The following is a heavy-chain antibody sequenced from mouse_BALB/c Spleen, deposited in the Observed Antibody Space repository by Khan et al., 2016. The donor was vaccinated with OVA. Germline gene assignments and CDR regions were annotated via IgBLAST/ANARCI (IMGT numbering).Heavy chain of an antibody. J-gene: IGHJ3*01. CDR2: INPSTDYT. Sequence: QVQLQQSGAELAKPGASVKMSCKPSGYTFTNYWMPWVKQRPGQGLEWIGYINPSTDYTEYNRKLKDKATLTADKSSSTAYMQLTSLTSEDSALYYCVNHGSSSAWFTYWGQGTLVTVSA. V-gene: IGHV1-7*01. CDR1: GYTFTNYW. D-gene: IGHD1-1*01. CDR3: VNHGSSSAWFTY.